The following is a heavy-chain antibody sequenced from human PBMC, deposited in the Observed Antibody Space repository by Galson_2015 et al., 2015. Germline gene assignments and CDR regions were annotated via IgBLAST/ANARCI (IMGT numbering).Heavy chain of an antibody. Sequence: SLRLSCAASGFTFSIYAMNWVRQAPGKGLEWVSGISDSGGNTYYADSVRGRFTISRDNSKNTLYLQMNSLRAGDTAVYYCAKGGYSYGYSAFDIWGQGTMVTVSS. D-gene: IGHD5-18*01. CDR2: ISDSGGNT. V-gene: IGHV3-23*01. J-gene: IGHJ3*02. CDR1: GFTFSIYA. CDR3: AKGGYSYGYSAFDI.